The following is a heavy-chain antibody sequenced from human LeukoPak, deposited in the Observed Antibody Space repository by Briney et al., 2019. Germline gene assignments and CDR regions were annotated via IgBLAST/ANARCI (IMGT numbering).Heavy chain of an antibody. V-gene: IGHV3-48*03. CDR1: GFTFSSYE. J-gene: IGHJ4*02. D-gene: IGHD5-24*01. Sequence: GGSLRLTCAASGFTFSSYEMNWVRQAPGKGLEWVSYISSSGSTIYYADSVKGRFTISRDNAKNSLYLKMNSLRDEDTAVYYCASFSPAEMATIKIDYWGQGTLVTVSS. CDR3: ASFSPAEMATIKIDY. CDR2: ISSSGSTI.